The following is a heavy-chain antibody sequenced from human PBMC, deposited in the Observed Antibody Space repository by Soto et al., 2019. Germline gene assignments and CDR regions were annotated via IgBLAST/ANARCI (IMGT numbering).Heavy chain of an antibody. CDR2: IYYSGST. J-gene: IGHJ3*02. V-gene: IGHV4-61*08. Sequence: PSETLCLTCTVSGGSISSGGYYWSWIRQHPGKGLEWIGYIYYSGSTYHNPSLKSRVSISLDTSKNQFSLKLSSVTAADTAVYYCARTYDGSGPNSGGYGFDIWGQGTMVTVSS. CDR1: GGSISSGGYY. D-gene: IGHD3-22*01. CDR3: ARTYDGSGPNSGGYGFDI.